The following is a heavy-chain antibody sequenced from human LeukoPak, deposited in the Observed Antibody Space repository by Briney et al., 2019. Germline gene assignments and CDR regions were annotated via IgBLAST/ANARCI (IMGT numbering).Heavy chain of an antibody. Sequence: SETLSLTCSVSGESLYNYYWSWIRQPPGKGLEWIGYIYYSGSTNYNPSLKSRVTISVDTSKNQFSLKLSSVTAADTAVYYCARGKGSSWRFDYWGQGTLVTVSS. CDR3: ARGKGSSWRFDY. CDR1: GESLYNYY. V-gene: IGHV4-59*01. J-gene: IGHJ4*02. CDR2: IYYSGST. D-gene: IGHD6-13*01.